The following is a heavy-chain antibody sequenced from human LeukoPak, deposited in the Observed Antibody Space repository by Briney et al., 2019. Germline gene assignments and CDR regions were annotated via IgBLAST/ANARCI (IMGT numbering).Heavy chain of an antibody. J-gene: IGHJ6*03. CDR1: GGTFSSYA. D-gene: IGHD4-17*01. CDR3: AHHYGDYYYYYMDV. V-gene: IGHV1-69*13. Sequence: GASVKVSCRASGGTFSSYAISWVRQAPGQGLEWMGGIIPIFGTANYAQKFQGRVTITADESTSTAYMELSSLRSEDTAVYYCAHHYGDYYYYYMDVWGKGTTVTISS. CDR2: IIPIFGTA.